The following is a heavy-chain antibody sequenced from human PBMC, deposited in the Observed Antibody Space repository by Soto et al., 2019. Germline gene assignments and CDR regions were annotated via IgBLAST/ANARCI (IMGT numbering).Heavy chain of an antibody. J-gene: IGHJ5*02. CDR2: MIAIFGTA. CDR3: ARDYPFDP. CDR1: GGTFSSYA. V-gene: IGHV1-69*13. Sequence: SVTVYCTVSGGTFSSYAISWVGQATGQGLGWMGGMIAIFGTANYTQKFQGRVTITADESTSTAYMELSTLRSEDTAVYYCARDYPFDPWGQGTLVTVSS.